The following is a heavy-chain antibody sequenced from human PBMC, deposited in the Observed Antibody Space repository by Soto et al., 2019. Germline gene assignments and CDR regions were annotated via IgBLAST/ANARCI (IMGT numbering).Heavy chain of an antibody. Sequence: QVQLVQSGAEVKKPGSSVKVSCKAAGGTFSSYTISWVRQAPGQGLEWMGRIIPILGIANYAQKFQGRVTITADKSTSTAYMELSSLRTEDTAVYYCARAAMVLGGDFWGQATTFTVSS. CDR3: ARAAMVLGGDF. J-gene: IGHJ6*02. V-gene: IGHV1-69*02. CDR2: IIPILGIA. CDR1: GGTFSSYT. D-gene: IGHD3-10*01.